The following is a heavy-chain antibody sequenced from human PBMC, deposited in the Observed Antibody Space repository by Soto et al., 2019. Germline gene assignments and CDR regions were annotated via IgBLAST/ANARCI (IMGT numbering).Heavy chain of an antibody. CDR1: GYTFTSYG. V-gene: IGHV1-18*01. J-gene: IGHJ3*02. D-gene: IGHD1-26*01. Sequence: ASVKVSCKASGYTFTSYGISWVRQAPGQGLEWMGWISAYNGNTNYAQKLQGRVTMTTDTSTSTAYMELRSLRSDHTAVYYCAREFSGSYPPVDAFDIWGQGTMVTVSS. CDR3: AREFSGSYPPVDAFDI. CDR2: ISAYNGNT.